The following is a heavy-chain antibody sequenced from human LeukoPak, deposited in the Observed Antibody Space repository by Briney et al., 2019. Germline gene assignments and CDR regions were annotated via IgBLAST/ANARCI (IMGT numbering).Heavy chain of an antibody. J-gene: IGHJ5*02. Sequence: GGSLRLSCAASGFTVSSNYMSWVRQAPGKGLEWVSVIYSGGSTNYADSVKGRFTISRENSKNTLYLQMNSLRAEDTAVYYCAKDAGWYGLNNWFDPWGQGTLVTVSS. V-gene: IGHV3-66*01. CDR1: GFTVSSNY. D-gene: IGHD6-19*01. CDR2: IYSGGST. CDR3: AKDAGWYGLNNWFDP.